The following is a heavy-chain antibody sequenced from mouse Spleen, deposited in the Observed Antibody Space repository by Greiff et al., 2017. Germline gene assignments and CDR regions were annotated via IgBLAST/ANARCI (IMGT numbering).Heavy chain of an antibody. CDR1: GYTFTDYV. CDR2: IYPGSGST. V-gene: IGHV1-81*01. Sequence: QVQLQQSGPELVKPGASVKMSCKASGYTFTDYVISWVKQRTGQGLEWIGEIYPGSGSTYYNEKFKGKATLTADKSSNTAYMQLSSLTSEDSAVYFCAKSTMITTGAWFAYWGQGTLVTVSA. J-gene: IGHJ3*01. CDR3: AKSTMITTGAWFAY. D-gene: IGHD2-4*01.